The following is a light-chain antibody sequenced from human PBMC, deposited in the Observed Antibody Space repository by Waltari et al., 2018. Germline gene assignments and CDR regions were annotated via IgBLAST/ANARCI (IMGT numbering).Light chain of an antibody. CDR2: SAS. V-gene: IGKV1-39*01. J-gene: IGKJ3*01. Sequence: DIQMTQSPSSLSASVGDRVTVTCRASQSISTCLSWYQHKPGKAPKLLIYSASILQSWVQSRFKGSGSGTDFTLTISSLQPEESAIYYCQQSLSTPLFGPGTKVEIK. CDR3: QQSLSTPL. CDR1: QSISTC.